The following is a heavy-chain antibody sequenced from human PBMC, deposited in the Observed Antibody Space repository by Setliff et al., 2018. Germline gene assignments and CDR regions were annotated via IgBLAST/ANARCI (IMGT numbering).Heavy chain of an antibody. CDR1: GGAFSSYA. D-gene: IGHD5-12*01. CDR2: IIPVIDTT. V-gene: IGHV1-69*11. CDR3: ARGRDGYTSNALEF. J-gene: IGHJ3*01. Sequence: SVKVSCKASGGAFSSYALTRVRQAPGQGLEWMGRIIPVIDTTDYAQTFQGRVTITADESTRTVYMELSSLRSEDTAIYYCARGRDGYTSNALEFWGQGTMVTVSS.